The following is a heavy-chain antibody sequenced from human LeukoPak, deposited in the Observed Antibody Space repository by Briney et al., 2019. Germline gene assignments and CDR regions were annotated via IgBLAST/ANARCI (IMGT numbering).Heavy chain of an antibody. CDR2: ISAYNGRT. D-gene: IGHD4-11*01. V-gene: IGHV1-18*01. J-gene: IGHJ4*02. CDR3: ARDRSTHDY. CDR1: GYIFTNYG. Sequence: ASVKVSCKASGYIFTNYGMSWVRQAPGQGLEWTGWISAYNGRTNYAQKFQGRVTMPTDTSTSTAYMELRSLRPDDTALYYCARDRSTHDYWGQGTLVTVSS.